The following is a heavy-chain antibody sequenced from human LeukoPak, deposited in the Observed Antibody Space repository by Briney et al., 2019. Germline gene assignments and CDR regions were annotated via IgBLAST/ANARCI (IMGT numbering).Heavy chain of an antibody. CDR2: INPNGDYI. D-gene: IGHD3-9*01. CDR1: GFIFSSYN. CDR3: ARGIGYFDWLFFS. V-gene: IGHV3-21*06. Sequence: GGSLRLSCAASGFIFSSYNMNWVRQAPGKGLEWVASINPNGDYIYYADSVKGRFTISRDNAKNSLYLQMTSLKAEDTAVYFCARGIGYFDWLFFSWGQGTLLTVSS. J-gene: IGHJ5*02.